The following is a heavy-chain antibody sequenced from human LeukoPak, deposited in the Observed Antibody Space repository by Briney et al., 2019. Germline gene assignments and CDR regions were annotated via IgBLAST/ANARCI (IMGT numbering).Heavy chain of an antibody. CDR2: ISGSGGST. CDR1: GFTFSSYA. CDR3: AKDNVAYGSGWYYFDY. J-gene: IGHJ4*02. Sequence: PGGSLRHSCAASGFTFSSYAMSWVRQAPGKGLEWVSAISGSGGSTYYADSVKGRFTISRDNSKNTLYLQMNSLRAEDTAVYYCAKDNVAYGSGWYYFDYWGQGTLLTVSS. V-gene: IGHV3-23*01. D-gene: IGHD6-19*01.